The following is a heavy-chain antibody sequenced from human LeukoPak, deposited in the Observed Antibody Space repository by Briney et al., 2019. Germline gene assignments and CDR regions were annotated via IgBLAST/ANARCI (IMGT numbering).Heavy chain of an antibody. D-gene: IGHD4-11*01. CDR1: GFPLSSYG. V-gene: IGHV3-30*02. CDR3: AKGAVTDF. J-gene: IGHJ4*02. CDR2: IRYDGSKK. Sequence: GGSLRLSCAASGFPLSSYGMHWVRQAPGKGLEWVSFIRYDGSKKYYADSVQGRFTISRDTSKNTLYLQMNSLRAEDTAFYYCAKGAVTDFWGQGTLVTVS.